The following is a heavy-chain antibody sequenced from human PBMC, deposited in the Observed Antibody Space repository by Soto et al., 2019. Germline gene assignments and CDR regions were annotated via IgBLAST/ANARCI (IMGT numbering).Heavy chain of an antibody. V-gene: IGHV3-15*01. CDR1: GFTFSKAW. J-gene: IGHJ4*02. D-gene: IGHD3-22*01. CDR3: TTERRYYYDSGGY. Sequence: EVQLVESGGGLVKPGGSLRLSCAASGFTFSKAWMSWVRQAPGKGLEWVGHIKSKIDGGATDYAAPVKGRFSISRDDSKNTLYLQMNNLETEYTALYYCTTERRYYYDSGGYWGQGTLVTVSS. CDR2: IKSKIDGGAT.